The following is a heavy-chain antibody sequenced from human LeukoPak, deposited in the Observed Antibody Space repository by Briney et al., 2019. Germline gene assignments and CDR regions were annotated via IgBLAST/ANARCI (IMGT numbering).Heavy chain of an antibody. Sequence: GASVKVSCKASGYTFTSYYMHWVRQAPGQGLEWMGIINPSGGSTSYAQKFQGRVTMTRNTSISTAYMELSSLRSEDTAVYYCARGPPNYYGSGSPIDYWGQGTLVTVSS. CDR2: INPSGGST. D-gene: IGHD3-10*01. CDR3: ARGPPNYYGSGSPIDY. J-gene: IGHJ4*02. CDR1: GYTFTSYY. V-gene: IGHV1-46*01.